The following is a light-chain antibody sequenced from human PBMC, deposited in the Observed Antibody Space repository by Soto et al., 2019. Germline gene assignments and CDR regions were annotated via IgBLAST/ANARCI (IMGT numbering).Light chain of an antibody. CDR1: QSLVYIDGNTY. J-gene: IGKJ2*01. CDR2: KVS. CDR3: MQGTHWLHT. Sequence: DVVMTQSPLSLPVTLAQPASISCRSSQSLVYIDGNTYLTWFQQKPGQSPRRLIYKVSTRDSGVPGRFSGSGSGTDFSLKISRVEAEDVGVYYCMQGTHWLHTFGQGTKLEIK. V-gene: IGKV2-30*01.